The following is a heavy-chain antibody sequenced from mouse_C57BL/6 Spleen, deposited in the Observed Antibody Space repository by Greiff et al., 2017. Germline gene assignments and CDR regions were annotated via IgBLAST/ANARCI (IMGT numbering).Heavy chain of an antibody. CDR1: GYTFTSYW. D-gene: IGHD3-3*01. CDR2: IDPSDSYT. J-gene: IGHJ2*01. CDR3: ARSRPPDY. Sequence: QVQLQQPGAELVMPGASVKLSCKASGYTFTSYWMHWVKQRPGPGLEWIGEIDPSDSYTNYYQTFKGKSTLTVDKSSNTAYMQLSSLTSEDSAVYYCARSRPPDYWGQGTTLTVSS. V-gene: IGHV1-69*01.